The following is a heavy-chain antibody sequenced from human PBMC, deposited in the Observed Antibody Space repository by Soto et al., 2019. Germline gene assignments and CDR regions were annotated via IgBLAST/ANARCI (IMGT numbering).Heavy chain of an antibody. D-gene: IGHD1-26*01. CDR2: INPSGGST. CDR1: GYTFTSYY. Sequence: ASVKVSCKASGYTFTSYYMHWVRQAPGQGREWMGIINPSGGSTSYAQKFQGRVTMTRDTSTSTVYMELSSLRSEDTAVYYCARDRGSVGATTWPAFDYWGQGTLVTVSS. V-gene: IGHV1-46*01. CDR3: ARDRGSVGATTWPAFDY. J-gene: IGHJ4*02.